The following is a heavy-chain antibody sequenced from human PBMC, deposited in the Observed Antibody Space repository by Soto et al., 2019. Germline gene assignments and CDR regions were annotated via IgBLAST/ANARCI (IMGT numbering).Heavy chain of an antibody. J-gene: IGHJ5*02. D-gene: IGHD3-10*01. Sequence: PGGSLRLSCAASGFIFSSYAMSWVRQGPGKGLEWVSGISGSDGRKYNADSVKGRFTISRDNSKNTFYLQMNSLRAEDTALYYCAKGYGSGLNWFDRWGQGTXVTVSS. CDR3: AKGYGSGLNWFDR. V-gene: IGHV3-23*01. CDR2: ISGSDGRK. CDR1: GFIFSSYA.